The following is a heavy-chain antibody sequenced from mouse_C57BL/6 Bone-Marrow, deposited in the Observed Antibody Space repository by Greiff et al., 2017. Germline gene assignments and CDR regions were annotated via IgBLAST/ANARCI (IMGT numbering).Heavy chain of an antibody. Sequence: QVQLQQSGPELVKPGASVKISCKASGYAFSSSWMNWVKQRPGKGLEWIGRIYPGDGDTNYNGKFKGKATLTADKSSSTAYMQLSSLTSEDSAVXFCARRDYYVYFDYWGQGTTLTVSS. D-gene: IGHD1-1*01. CDR2: IYPGDGDT. CDR1: GYAFSSSW. CDR3: ARRDYYVYFDY. V-gene: IGHV1-82*01. J-gene: IGHJ2*01.